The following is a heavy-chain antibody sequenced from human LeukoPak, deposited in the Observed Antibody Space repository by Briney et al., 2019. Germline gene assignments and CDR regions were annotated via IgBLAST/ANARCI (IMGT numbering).Heavy chain of an antibody. V-gene: IGHV4-59*01. CDR1: GGSISSYY. CDR3: ARINFYDSSLDY. CDR2: IYYTGST. D-gene: IGHD3-22*01. Sequence: PSETLSLTCTVSGGSISSYYWSWIRQPPGKGLEWIGCIYYTGSTNYNPSLKSRVTISVDTSKNQFSLNLSSVTAADTAVYYCARINFYDSSLDYWGQGTLVTVSS. J-gene: IGHJ4*02.